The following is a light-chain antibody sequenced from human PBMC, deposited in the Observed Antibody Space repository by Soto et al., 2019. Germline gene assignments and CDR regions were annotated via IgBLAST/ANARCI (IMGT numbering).Light chain of an antibody. Sequence: IQLTQSPSSLSASVGDRVTITCRASQGISSYLAWYQQKPGKAPKLLIYAASTLQSGVPSRFSGSGSGTDFTLPISSLQPEDFATYYCQQLNSYPQLTFGGGTKVDIK. CDR2: AAS. J-gene: IGKJ4*01. V-gene: IGKV1-9*01. CDR3: QQLNSYPQLT. CDR1: QGISSY.